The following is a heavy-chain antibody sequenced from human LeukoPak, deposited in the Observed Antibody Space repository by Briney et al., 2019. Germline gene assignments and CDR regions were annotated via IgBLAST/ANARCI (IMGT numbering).Heavy chain of an antibody. J-gene: IGHJ5*02. D-gene: IGHD1-20*01. Sequence: SETLSLTCAVSGYSISSYYWSWIRQPPGKGLEWIGYIYYSGSTNYNPSLKSRVTISVDTSKNQFSLKLSSVTAADTAVYYCARTGITGTTPSWFDPWGQGTLVTVSS. CDR3: ARTGITGTTPSWFDP. V-gene: IGHV4-59*01. CDR1: GYSISSYY. CDR2: IYYSGST.